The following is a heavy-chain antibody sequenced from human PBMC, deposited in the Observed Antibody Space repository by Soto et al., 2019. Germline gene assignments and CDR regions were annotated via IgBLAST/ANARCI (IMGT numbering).Heavy chain of an antibody. J-gene: IGHJ3*02. V-gene: IGHV1-69*02. CDR1: GGTFSSYT. D-gene: IGHD3-9*01. CDR2: IIPIRGIA. Sequence: QVQLVQSGAEVKKPGSSVNVSCKASGGTFSSYTISWVRQAPGQGLEWVGRIIPIRGIANYAQKFQGRVTITADKSTNTAFMEMSSLTSEDTAVYFCNTRYFDWAPNQNDAFDIWGQGTMVTVSS. CDR3: NTRYFDWAPNQNDAFDI.